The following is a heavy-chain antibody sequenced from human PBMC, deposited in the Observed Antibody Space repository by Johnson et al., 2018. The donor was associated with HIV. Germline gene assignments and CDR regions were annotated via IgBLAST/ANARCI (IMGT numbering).Heavy chain of an antibody. J-gene: IGHJ3*02. Sequence: VQLVESGGGVVQPGRSLRLSCAASGFTFSSYAMHWVRQAPGKGLEWVAVISYDGSNKYYADSVKGRFTISRDNSKNTLYLQMNSLRAEDTAVYYCARGGVVVVIDGVDIWGQGTMVTVSS. V-gene: IGHV3-30-3*01. CDR2: ISYDGSNK. CDR3: ARGGVVVVIDGVDI. CDR1: GFTFSSYA. D-gene: IGHD3-22*01.